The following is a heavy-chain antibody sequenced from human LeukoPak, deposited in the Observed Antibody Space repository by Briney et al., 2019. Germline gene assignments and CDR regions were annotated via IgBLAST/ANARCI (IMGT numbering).Heavy chain of an antibody. D-gene: IGHD6-25*01. CDR1: GDSFRSSLYY. Sequence: PSETLSLTCTVSGDSFRSSLYYWGWIRQPPGKGLEWIGNIYYSGNTYYNPSLKSRVTISLDTSKNQFSLKVSSVTAADTAIYYCAKDFSSASYTYYYYYMDVWGKGTTVTVSS. CDR2: IYYSGNT. V-gene: IGHV4-39*07. J-gene: IGHJ6*03. CDR3: AKDFSSASYTYYYYYMDV.